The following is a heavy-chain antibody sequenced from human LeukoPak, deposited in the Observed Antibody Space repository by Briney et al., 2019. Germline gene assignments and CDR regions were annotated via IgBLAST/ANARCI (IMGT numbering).Heavy chain of an antibody. D-gene: IGHD1-1*01. V-gene: IGHV3-7*01. CDR1: GFNFRNYW. J-gene: IGHJ4*02. CDR3: VRAGWELDY. CDR2: IKEDGTEK. Sequence: GSLRLSCAASGFNFRNYWMSWIRQAPGKGLEWVAHIKEDGTEKYYVDSVKGRFTISKDDTKNSLYLHMNSLRVEDTAIYYCVRAGWELDYWGQGTLVTVSS.